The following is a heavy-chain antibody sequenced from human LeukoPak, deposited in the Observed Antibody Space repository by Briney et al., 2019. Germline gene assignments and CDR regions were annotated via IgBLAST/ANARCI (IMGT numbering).Heavy chain of an antibody. CDR1: GYTFTGYY. V-gene: IGHV1-2*02. J-gene: IGHJ4*02. CDR3: ARSSGCYDSWPGGHIDY. D-gene: IGHD6-19*01. CDR2: INPNSGGT. Sequence: ASVKVSCKASGYTFTGYYMHWVRQAPGQGLGWMGWINPNSGGTNYAQKFQGRVTMTRDTSISTAYMELSRLRSDDTAVYYCARSSGCYDSWPGGHIDYWGQGTLVTVSS.